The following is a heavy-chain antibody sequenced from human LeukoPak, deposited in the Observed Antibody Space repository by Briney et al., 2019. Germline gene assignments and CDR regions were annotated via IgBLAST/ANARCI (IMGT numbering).Heavy chain of an antibody. CDR3: ARGRDDYYDSSGYLVWFDP. J-gene: IGHJ5*02. D-gene: IGHD3-22*01. CDR1: VGTFSSYA. CDR2: IIPIFGTA. Sequence: SVKVSCKASVGTFSSYAISWVRQAPGQGLEWMGGIIPIFGTANYAQKFQGRVTITADESTSTAYMELSSLRSEDTAVYYCARGRDDYYDSSGYLVWFDPWGQGTLVTVSS. V-gene: IGHV1-69*13.